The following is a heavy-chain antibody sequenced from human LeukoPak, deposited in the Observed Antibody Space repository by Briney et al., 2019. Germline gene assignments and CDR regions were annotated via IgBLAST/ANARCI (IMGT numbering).Heavy chain of an antibody. J-gene: IGHJ4*02. CDR1: GFTFSSYW. V-gene: IGHV3-7*01. Sequence: GGSLRLSCAASGFTFSSYWMSWVRQAPGKGLEWVANIKQDGSEKYYVDSVKGRFTISRDNAKNSLYLQMNSLRAEDTAVYYRARARFKGRFDYWGQGTLVTVSS. CDR2: IKQDGSEK. CDR3: ARARFKGRFDY.